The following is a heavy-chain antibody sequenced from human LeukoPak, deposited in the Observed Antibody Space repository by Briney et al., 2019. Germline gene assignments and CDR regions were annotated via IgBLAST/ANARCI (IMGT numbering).Heavy chain of an antibody. CDR3: ARDYADYVGYFFFDY. V-gene: IGHV3-23*01. J-gene: IGHJ4*02. CDR1: GFTFNNYA. Sequence: GGSLRLSCAASGFTFNNYAMNWVRQAPGKGLEWVSSISGGGETTYYADSAKGRFTISRDNSQNTLYLQMSSLRAEDTAAYYCARDYADYVGYFFFDYWGQGTLVTVSS. CDR2: ISGGGETT. D-gene: IGHD4-17*01.